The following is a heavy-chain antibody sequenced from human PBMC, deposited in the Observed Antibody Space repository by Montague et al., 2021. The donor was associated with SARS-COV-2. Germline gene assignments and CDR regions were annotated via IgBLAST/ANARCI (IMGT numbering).Heavy chain of an antibody. Sequence: SLRLSCVASVFTVSSNYMSLVRQAPGKGLEWVSVIYSGGSTYYADSVXGRFTISRDNSKNTLYLQMNSLRAEDTAVYYCARDQRRYGSGSYYGPHYYYYGMDVWGQGTTVTVSS. CDR2: IYSGGST. J-gene: IGHJ6*02. CDR1: VFTVSSNY. V-gene: IGHV3-66*02. CDR3: ARDQRRYGSGSYYGPHYYYYGMDV. D-gene: IGHD3-10*01.